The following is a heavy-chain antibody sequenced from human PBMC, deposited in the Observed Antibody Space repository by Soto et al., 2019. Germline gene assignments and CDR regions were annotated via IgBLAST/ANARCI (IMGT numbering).Heavy chain of an antibody. V-gene: IGHV1-2*02. Sequence: QVQLVQSGAEVKKPGASVKVSCKASGYTFTGYYIHWVRQAPGQGLEWMGWINTNSGGTNYAQKFQGRVTMTRDTSISTAYMELSRLTSDDTAVYYCARTQTNDYWGQGNLVTASS. J-gene: IGHJ4*02. CDR3: ARTQTNDY. CDR1: GYTFTGYY. CDR2: INTNSGGT.